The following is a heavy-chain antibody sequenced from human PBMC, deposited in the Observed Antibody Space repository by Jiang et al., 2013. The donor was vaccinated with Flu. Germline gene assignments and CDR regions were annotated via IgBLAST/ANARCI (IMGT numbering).Heavy chain of an antibody. Sequence: GAEVKKPGESLKISCKGSGYSFTSHWIGWVRQMPGKGLEWMGIIYPGDSDTRYSPSFQGQVTISADKSISTAYLQWSSLKASDTAIYYCARPYYDSSGPFDPWGQGTLVTVSS. V-gene: IGHV5-51*03. CDR3: ARPYYDSSGPFDP. D-gene: IGHD3-22*01. J-gene: IGHJ5*02. CDR2: IYPGDSDT. CDR1: GYSFTSHW.